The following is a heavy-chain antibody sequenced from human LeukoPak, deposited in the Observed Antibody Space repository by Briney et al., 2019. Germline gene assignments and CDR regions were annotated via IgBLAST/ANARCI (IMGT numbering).Heavy chain of an antibody. J-gene: IGHJ4*02. CDR2: MNPVSGNA. V-gene: IGHV1-8*02. D-gene: IGHD2-2*01. CDR1: GGTFSSYA. Sequence: ASVKVSCKASGGTFSSYAISWVRQAPGQGLEWMRWMNPVSGNAGSAQKFQGRVTLTGDTSISTAYMELSSLRSDDTAVYYCARAPMGTAALYWGQGTLVTVSS. CDR3: ARAPMGTAALY.